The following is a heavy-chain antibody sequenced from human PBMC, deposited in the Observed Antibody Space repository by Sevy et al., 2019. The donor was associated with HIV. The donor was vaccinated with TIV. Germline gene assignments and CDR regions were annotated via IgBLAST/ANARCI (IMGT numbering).Heavy chain of an antibody. CDR1: RYTFTDYY. J-gene: IGHJ6*02. CDR2: INPNNGGT. Sequence: ASVKVSCKAARYTFTDYYVHWVRQGPGQGLEWMGWINPNNGGTKYAQRFQGRVTMTRDTSINTAYMWLGSLTSDDTAVYYCARLTTMPTSDDYGMDVWGQGTTVTVSS. V-gene: IGHV1-2*02. D-gene: IGHD4-17*01. CDR3: ARLTTMPTSDDYGMDV.